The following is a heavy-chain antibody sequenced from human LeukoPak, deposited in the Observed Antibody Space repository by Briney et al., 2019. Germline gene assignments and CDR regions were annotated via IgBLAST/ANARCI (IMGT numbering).Heavy chain of an antibody. J-gene: IGHJ1*01. CDR3: ATYSSLNRREFQF. CDR2: ISGSGGST. Sequence: GGSLRLSCAASGFTFSSYALSWVRQAPGKGLEWVSAISGSGGSTYYADSVKGRFTISRDNAKNSLYLQMNSLRAEDTAVYYCATYSSLNRREFQFWGQGTLLTVSS. D-gene: IGHD3-22*01. CDR1: GFTFSSYA. V-gene: IGHV3-23*01.